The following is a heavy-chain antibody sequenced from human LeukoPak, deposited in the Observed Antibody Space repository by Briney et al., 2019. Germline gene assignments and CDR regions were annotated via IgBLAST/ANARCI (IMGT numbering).Heavy chain of an antibody. V-gene: IGHV3-7*01. CDR2: IKQDGSEK. CDR1: GFTFSSYW. D-gene: IGHD3-3*01. Sequence: PGGSLRLSCAASGFTFSSYWMSWVRQAPGKGPEWVANIKQDGSEKYYVDSVKGRFTISRDNAKNSLYLQMNSLRAEDTAVYYCAREGALTIFGVVNAFDIWSQGTMVTVSS. J-gene: IGHJ3*02. CDR3: AREGALTIFGVVNAFDI.